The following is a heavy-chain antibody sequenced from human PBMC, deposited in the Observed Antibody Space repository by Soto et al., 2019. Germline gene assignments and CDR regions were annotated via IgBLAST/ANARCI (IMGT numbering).Heavy chain of an antibody. D-gene: IGHD6-19*01. CDR2: IIPIFGTA. V-gene: IGHV1-69*13. J-gene: IGHJ5*02. CDR3: AVAVAGIGFEHNWFDP. Sequence: ASVKVSFKASGGTFSSYAISWVRQAPGQGLEWMGGIIPIFGTANYAQKFQGRVTITADESTSTAYMELSSLRSEDTAVYYCAVAVAGIGFEHNWFDPWGQGTLVTVSS. CDR1: GGTFSSYA.